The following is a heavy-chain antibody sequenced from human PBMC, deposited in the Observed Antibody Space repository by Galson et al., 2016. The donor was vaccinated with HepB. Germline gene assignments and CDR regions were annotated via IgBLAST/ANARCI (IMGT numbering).Heavy chain of an antibody. Sequence: ETLSLTCTVSGATSGNTYFWGWIRQPPGKGLEWIASIYDSAISHHNPSLKSRVTISIDTSKRQFSLQLTSVTAADTALYDCAGSSSGLDSGHLWGQGTLVTVSS. CDR3: AGSSSGLDSGHL. CDR1: GATSGNTYF. J-gene: IGHJ4*02. D-gene: IGHD3-10*01. CDR2: IYDSAIS. V-gene: IGHV4-39*01.